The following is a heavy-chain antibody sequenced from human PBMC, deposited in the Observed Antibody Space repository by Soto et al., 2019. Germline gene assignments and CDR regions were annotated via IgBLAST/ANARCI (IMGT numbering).Heavy chain of an antibody. V-gene: IGHV3-74*01. Sequence: PGGSLRLSCAGSGFPFRISWMHWVRQAPGKGLMWVSRISGDGSSISYADSVEGRFTVSRDNPNNILYLEINSLRAEDTAVYYCVTGSVEYYGLDVWGQGTTVTVSS. CDR1: GFPFRISW. CDR3: VTGSVEYYGLDV. D-gene: IGHD1-1*01. CDR2: ISGDGSSI. J-gene: IGHJ6*02.